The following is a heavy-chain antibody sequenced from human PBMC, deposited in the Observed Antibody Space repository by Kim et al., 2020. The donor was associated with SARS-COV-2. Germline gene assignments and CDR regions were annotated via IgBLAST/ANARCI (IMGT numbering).Heavy chain of an antibody. J-gene: IGHJ4*02. D-gene: IGHD6-6*01. V-gene: IGHV3-23*01. CDR1: GFTFSSYA. Sequence: GGSLRLFCAASGFTFSSYAMSWVRQAPGKGLEWVSAISGSGGSTYYADSVKGRFTISRDNSKNTLYLQMNSLRAEDTAVYYCAKERAYSSSRGYFDYWGQGTLVTVSS. CDR2: ISGSGGST. CDR3: AKERAYSSSRGYFDY.